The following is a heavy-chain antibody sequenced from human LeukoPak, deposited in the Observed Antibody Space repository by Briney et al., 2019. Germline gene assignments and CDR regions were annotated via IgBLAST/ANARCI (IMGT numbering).Heavy chain of an antibody. CDR2: IFGSGGSP. V-gene: IGHV3-23*01. CDR3: GKTTAGYSSGQKPAWPVDY. Sequence: GGSLRLSCEASGFTFGSFAMYRVRQAPGKGLDWIAGIFGSGGSPHYADSVKGRFTISRDNSKNTVYLQINSLRAEDTAVYYCGKTTAGYSSGQKPAWPVDYWGQGTLVTVSS. D-gene: IGHD5-18*01. CDR1: GFTFGSFA. J-gene: IGHJ4*02.